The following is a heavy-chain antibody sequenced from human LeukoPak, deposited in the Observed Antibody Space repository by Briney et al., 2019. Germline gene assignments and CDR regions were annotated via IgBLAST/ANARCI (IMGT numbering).Heavy chain of an antibody. CDR3: ARDYFGSGDLFGY. CDR2: IKQDGSEK. CDR1: GFTFSSFW. Sequence: QPGESLRLSCAASGFTFSSFWMSWVRQAPGKGLEWVATIKQDGSEKFYVDSVKGRFTISRDTAKNSLYLQMNSLRAEDTAVYFCARDYFGSGDLFGYWGQGTLVTVSS. D-gene: IGHD3-10*01. J-gene: IGHJ4*02. V-gene: IGHV3-7*01.